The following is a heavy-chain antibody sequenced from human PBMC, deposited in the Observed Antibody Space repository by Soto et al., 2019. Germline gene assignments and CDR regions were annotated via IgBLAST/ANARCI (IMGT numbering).Heavy chain of an antibody. CDR2: IYSTTST. CDR1: GGSISSYY. V-gene: IGHV4-4*07. J-gene: IGHJ4*02. CDR3: ARGRGDYFYISGYYFDS. D-gene: IGHD3-22*01. Sequence: SETLSLTCTVSGGSISSYYWSWIRQPAGKGLEWIGRIYSTTSTNYNPSLKSRVTLSVDTSKNQLSLKLTSVTAADTAVYYCARGRGDYFYISGYYFDSWGQGTLVTVSS.